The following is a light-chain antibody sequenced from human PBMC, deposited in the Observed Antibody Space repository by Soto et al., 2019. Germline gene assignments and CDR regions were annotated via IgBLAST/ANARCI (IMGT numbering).Light chain of an antibody. CDR2: KAS. CDR3: QPLGT. V-gene: IGKV1-5*03. CDR1: QSISSW. J-gene: IGKJ2*01. Sequence: DIQMTQSPSTLSASVGDRVTITCRASQSISSWLAWYQQKPGKAPKLLIYKASSLATGVPSRFSGRGSGTEFTPIISSLQPDALATYYCQPLGTFGQGTNLEIK.